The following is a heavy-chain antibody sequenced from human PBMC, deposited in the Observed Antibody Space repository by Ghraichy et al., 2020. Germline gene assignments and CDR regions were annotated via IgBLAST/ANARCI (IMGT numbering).Heavy chain of an antibody. CDR2: IKQDASEK. Sequence: GGSLRLSCAASGFTSSDYWMTWVRQAPGKGLEWVACIKQDASEKWLADSVEGRFTISRDNARNSLYLQMNSLRVEDTAVYYCTTAGDSYRERGVDVWGQGTTVTVSS. J-gene: IGHJ6*02. D-gene: IGHD1-1*01. V-gene: IGHV3-7*01. CDR1: GFTSSDYW. CDR3: TTAGDSYRERGVDV.